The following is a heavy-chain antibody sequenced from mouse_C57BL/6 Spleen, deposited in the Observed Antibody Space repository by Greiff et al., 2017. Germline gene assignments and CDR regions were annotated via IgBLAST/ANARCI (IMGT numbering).Heavy chain of an antibody. D-gene: IGHD2-5*01. CDR1: GYAFTNYL. J-gene: IGHJ2*01. V-gene: IGHV1-54*01. Sequence: VQLQQSGAELVRPGTSVKVSCKASGYAFTNYLIEWVKQRPGQGLEWIGVINPGSGGTNYNEKFKGKATLTADKSSSTAYMQLSSLTSEDSAVYFCARYDYSNYWGQGTTLTVSS. CDR2: INPGSGGT. CDR3: ARYDYSNY.